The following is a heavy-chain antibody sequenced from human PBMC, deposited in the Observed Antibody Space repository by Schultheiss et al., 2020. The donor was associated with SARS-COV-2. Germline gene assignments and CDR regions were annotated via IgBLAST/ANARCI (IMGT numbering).Heavy chain of an antibody. CDR1: GGTFSSYA. Sequence: SVKVSCKASGGTFSSYAISWVRQAPGQGLEWMGGIIPIFGTANYAQKFQGRVTITADESTSTAYMELRSLRSDDTAVYYCARVLRYFDWLSKPFDYWGQGTLVTVSS. D-gene: IGHD3-9*01. CDR2: IIPIFGTA. CDR3: ARVLRYFDWLSKPFDY. J-gene: IGHJ4*02. V-gene: IGHV1-69*13.